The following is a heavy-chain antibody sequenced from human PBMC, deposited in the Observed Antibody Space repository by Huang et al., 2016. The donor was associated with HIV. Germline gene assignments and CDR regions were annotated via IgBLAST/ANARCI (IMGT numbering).Heavy chain of an antibody. CDR1: GFTFTRYG. V-gene: IGHV3-7*01. D-gene: IGHD6-13*01. J-gene: IGHJ3*02. Sequence: EVQLVESGGDLVQPGGSLRLSCAASGFTFTRYGMSWVRQAPGKGLEWVANIKQDGSEKYYVDSGKGRFTISRDNAKNSLYLQMNTLRDEDTALYFCASNGYSSSWGDPFDIWGQGTMVTVSS. CDR3: ASNGYSSSWGDPFDI. CDR2: IKQDGSEK.